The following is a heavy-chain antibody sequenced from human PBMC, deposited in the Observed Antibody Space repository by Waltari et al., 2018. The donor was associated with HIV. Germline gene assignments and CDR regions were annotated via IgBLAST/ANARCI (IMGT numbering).Heavy chain of an antibody. J-gene: IGHJ5*01. CDR2: ISSRGNNT. Sequence: QVQLVESGGGLVKPGGSLRLSCVASGFSFSAYYMSWIRLAPGKGLDWVSSISSRGNNTHYADSVQGRITISRDNAKNSLYLQMNTLRAEDTAVYYCARTKYDLWSGSYFDSWGQGTLVTVSS. CDR1: GFSFSAYY. CDR3: ARTKYDLWSGSYFDS. V-gene: IGHV3-11*01. D-gene: IGHD3-3*01.